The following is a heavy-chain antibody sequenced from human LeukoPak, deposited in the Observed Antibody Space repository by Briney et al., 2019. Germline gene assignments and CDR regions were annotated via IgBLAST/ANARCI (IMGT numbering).Heavy chain of an antibody. J-gene: IGHJ5*02. Sequence: GESLKISCETSGYTFSTYWIGWVRQRHGAGLEWVGAIYPDDPDVRYSPSFQGQVIISADKSIRTAYLQWSSLKASDTAMYYCTRQRGASATINHFDPWGQGTLVTVPS. CDR3: TRQRGASATINHFDP. CDR2: IYPDDPDV. V-gene: IGHV5-51*01. CDR1: GYTFSTYW. D-gene: IGHD4-17*01.